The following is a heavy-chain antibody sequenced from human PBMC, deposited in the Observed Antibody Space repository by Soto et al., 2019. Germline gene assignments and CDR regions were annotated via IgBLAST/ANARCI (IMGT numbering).Heavy chain of an antibody. CDR3: AKDQASGQGSFDS. Sequence: PGGSLRLSCAASGFTFNIYGMHWVRQAPDKGLEWVALISYDGSNQYYADSVKGRFTISRDNSKNTLFLQMNSLRADDTAVYYCAKDQASGQGSFDSSGQGTLVTVSS. CDR1: GFTFNIYG. V-gene: IGHV3-30*18. CDR2: ISYDGSNQ. J-gene: IGHJ4*02.